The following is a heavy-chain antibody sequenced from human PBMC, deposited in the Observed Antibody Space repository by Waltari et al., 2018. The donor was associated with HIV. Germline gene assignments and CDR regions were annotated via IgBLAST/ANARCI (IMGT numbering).Heavy chain of an antibody. CDR2: IRCSGGST. CDR3: AKDDSTGSSGYYPFHY. D-gene: IGHD3-22*01. J-gene: IGHJ4*02. CDR1: GFTFTNYA. Sequence: EVQLVESGGGLVQPGGSLRLSCAASGFTFTNYAMNWVRQAPGKGLEWVSAIRCSGGSTYYADSVKGRFTISRDNSKNTLYLQMNSLRAEDTVLYYCAKDDSTGSSGYYPFHYWGQGTLITVSS. V-gene: IGHV3-23*04.